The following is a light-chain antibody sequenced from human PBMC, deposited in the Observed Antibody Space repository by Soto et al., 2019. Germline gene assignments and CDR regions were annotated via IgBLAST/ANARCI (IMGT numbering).Light chain of an antibody. Sequence: QSVLTQPPSVSGAPGQRVTISCTGSSSNIGAGYDVHWYQQLPGTAPKLLIYGNSNRPSGVPDRFSGSKSGTSASLAITGLQAEDEADYYCPSYDSSLHGVVFGGGTKLTVL. CDR2: GNS. V-gene: IGLV1-40*01. CDR1: SSNIGAGYD. J-gene: IGLJ2*01. CDR3: PSYDSSLHGVV.